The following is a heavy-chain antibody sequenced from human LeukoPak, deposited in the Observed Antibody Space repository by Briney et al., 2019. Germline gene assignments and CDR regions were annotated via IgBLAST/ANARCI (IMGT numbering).Heavy chain of an antibody. V-gene: IGHV4-4*07. CDR1: GESINNNY. D-gene: IGHD4-23*01. Sequence: PSETLSLTCTVSGESINNNYWSWIRQPAGKGLEWIGRIFSSGSTLYNASLKSRVTMSVDTSKSQFSLKLNSVTAADSAVYYCAGVGYGGYGALDYWGQGTLVTVSS. J-gene: IGHJ4*02. CDR2: IFSSGST. CDR3: AGVGYGGYGALDY.